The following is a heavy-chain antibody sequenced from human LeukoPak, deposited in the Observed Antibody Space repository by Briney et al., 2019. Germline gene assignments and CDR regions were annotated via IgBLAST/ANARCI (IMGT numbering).Heavy chain of an antibody. CDR1: GGSISSYY. V-gene: IGHV4-59*12. CDR3: ARGQWFRAF. D-gene: IGHD3-10*01. Sequence: NASETLSLTCTVSGGSISSYYWSWIRQPPGKGLEWIGYIYYSGSATYNPSLKSRVTISVDTSKNQFSLKMNSVTAADTAVYYCARGQWFRAFWSRGTPVTVSS. CDR2: IYYSGSA. J-gene: IGHJ4*02.